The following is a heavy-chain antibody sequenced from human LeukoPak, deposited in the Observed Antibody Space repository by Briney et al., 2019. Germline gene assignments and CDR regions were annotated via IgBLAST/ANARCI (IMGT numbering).Heavy chain of an antibody. D-gene: IGHD4-11*01. CDR3: ARDPSSTVSWFDP. J-gene: IGHJ5*02. Sequence: SETLSLTCTVSGGSISSSSYYWGWIRQPPGKGLERIGSIYYSGSTYYNPSLKSRVTISVDTSKSQFSLKLSSVTAADTAVYYCARDPSSTVSWFDPWGQGTLVTVSS. V-gene: IGHV4-39*07. CDR1: GGSISSSSYY. CDR2: IYYSGST.